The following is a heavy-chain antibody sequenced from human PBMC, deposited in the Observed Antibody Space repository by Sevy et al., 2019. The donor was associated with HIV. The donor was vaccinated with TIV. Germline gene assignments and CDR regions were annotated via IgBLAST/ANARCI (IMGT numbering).Heavy chain of an antibody. V-gene: IGHV3-7*03. Sequence: GGSLRLSCAASGFTFNNYWMTWVRQAPGKGLEWVANIKQDGSDKYYMESVKGRFNISRDNTKNSLYLQLNSLRAAETAVYYCARSWDYWGQMGYWGQGTLVTVSS. CDR3: ARSWDYWGQMGY. CDR2: IKQDGSDK. CDR1: GFTFNNYW. J-gene: IGHJ4*02. D-gene: IGHD7-27*01.